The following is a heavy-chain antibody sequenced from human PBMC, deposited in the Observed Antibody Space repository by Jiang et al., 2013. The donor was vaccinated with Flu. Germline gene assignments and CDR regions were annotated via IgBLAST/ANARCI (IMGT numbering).Heavy chain of an antibody. Sequence: GSGLVKPSETLSLTCTVSGDSISSDFWTWIRQPPGKGLEWIGHSGSTNYNPSLKSRVTISVDTSKNQLSLKLSSVTAADTAVYYCARVITHSYGFGYFDSWGQGTLVTVSS. V-gene: IGHV4-59*01. CDR3: ARVITHSYGFGYFDS. J-gene: IGHJ4*02. D-gene: IGHD5-18*01. CDR1: GDSISSDF. CDR2: SGST.